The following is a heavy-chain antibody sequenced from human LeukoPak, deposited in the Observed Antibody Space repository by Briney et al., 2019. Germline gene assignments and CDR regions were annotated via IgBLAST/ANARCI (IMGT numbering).Heavy chain of an antibody. J-gene: IGHJ3*02. Sequence: PGGSLRLSCAASGFTFGSYAMSWVRQAPGKGLEWVSAISGRGGSTYYADSVKGRFTISRDNSKNTLYLQMNSLRAEDTAVYYCAKEPISIRFGDAFDIWGQGAMVTVSS. CDR1: GFTFGSYA. V-gene: IGHV3-23*01. D-gene: IGHD3-3*01. CDR3: AKEPISIRFGDAFDI. CDR2: ISGRGGST.